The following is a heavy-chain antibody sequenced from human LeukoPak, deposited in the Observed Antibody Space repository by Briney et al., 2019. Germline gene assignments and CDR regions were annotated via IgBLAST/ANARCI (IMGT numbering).Heavy chain of an antibody. D-gene: IGHD6-6*01. V-gene: IGHV3-48*03. CDR3: ARVRYSSSSD. CDR2: ISSSGSTI. J-gene: IGHJ4*02. CDR1: GFTFSSYE. Sequence: GGSLRLSCAASGFTFSSYEMNWVRQAPGKGLEWVSYISSSGSTIYYADSVKGRFTIPRDNAKNSLYLQMNSLRAEDTAVYYCARVRYSSSSDWGQGTLVTVSS.